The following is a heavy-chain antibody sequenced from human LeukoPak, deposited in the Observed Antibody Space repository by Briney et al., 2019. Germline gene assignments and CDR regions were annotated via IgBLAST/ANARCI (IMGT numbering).Heavy chain of an antibody. V-gene: IGHV1-2*02. J-gene: IGHJ1*01. D-gene: IGHD4-23*01. CDR3: ARAPNPGYGGNRGPEYFQH. Sequence: ASVKVSCKASGYTFTGYYMHWVRQAPGQGLEWMGWINPNSGGTNYAQKFQGRVTMTRDTSISTAYMELSRLRSDDTAVYYCARAPNPGYGGNRGPEYFQHWGQGTLVTVSS. CDR1: GYTFTGYY. CDR2: INPNSGGT.